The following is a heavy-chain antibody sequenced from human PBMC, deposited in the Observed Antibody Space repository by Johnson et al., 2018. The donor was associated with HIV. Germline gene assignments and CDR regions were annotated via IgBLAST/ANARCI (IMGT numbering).Heavy chain of an antibody. J-gene: IGHJ3*02. CDR2: ISYYGPNK. CDR1: GFTFSSYA. V-gene: IGHV3-30-3*01. Sequence: VQLVESVGGVVQPGRSLRLSCAASGFTFSSYAMHWVRQAPGKGLEWVALISYYGPNKYYADSVKGRFTISRDDSKNTAYLQMNSLKTEDTAVYYCTRQGKGDAFDIWGQGTMVTVSS. CDR3: TRQGKGDAFDI.